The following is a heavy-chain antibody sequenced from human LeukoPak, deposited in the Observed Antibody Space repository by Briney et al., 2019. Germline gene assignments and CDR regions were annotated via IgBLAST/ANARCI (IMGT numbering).Heavy chain of an antibody. J-gene: IGHJ4*02. CDR2: IYYSRST. CDR3: ARSYCDTDCYFQYYFDY. V-gene: IGHV4-39*07. Sequence: SETLSLTCTVSGGSISSSSYYWGWIRQPPGKGLEWIGSIYYSRSTYYNPSLKSRVTISVDTSKNQFSLKLSSVTAADTAVYYCARSYCDTDCYFQYYFDYWGQGTLVTVSS. CDR1: GGSISSSSYY. D-gene: IGHD2-21*02.